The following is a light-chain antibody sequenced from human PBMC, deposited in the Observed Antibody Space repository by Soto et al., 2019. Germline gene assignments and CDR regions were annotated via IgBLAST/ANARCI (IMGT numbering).Light chain of an antibody. Sequence: EIVMTQSPATLSVSPGDRATLSCRASQSVDNDLAWYQQKPGQPPRLLIYDASTRATGIPARFSGSQSGTEFTLTISSLLSEYFAVYFCQQYNNWPLTFGGGTKVETK. CDR2: DAS. CDR3: QQYNNWPLT. J-gene: IGKJ4*01. CDR1: QSVDND. V-gene: IGKV3D-15*01.